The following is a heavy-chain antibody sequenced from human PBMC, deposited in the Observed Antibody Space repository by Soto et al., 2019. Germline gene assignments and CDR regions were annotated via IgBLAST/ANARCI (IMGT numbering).Heavy chain of an antibody. D-gene: IGHD3-22*01. Sequence: QVQLVQSGAEVKKPGSSVKVSCKASGGTFSRYAISWVRQAPGQGLEWMGGIIPMFGKANYAQKFQGRVTITADESTSTGYMELSSLISEDTAVYYCARDGPLYDTSGYYYLYWGQGTLVTVSS. V-gene: IGHV1-69*01. CDR2: IIPMFGKA. J-gene: IGHJ4*02. CDR1: GGTFSRYA. CDR3: ARDGPLYDTSGYYYLY.